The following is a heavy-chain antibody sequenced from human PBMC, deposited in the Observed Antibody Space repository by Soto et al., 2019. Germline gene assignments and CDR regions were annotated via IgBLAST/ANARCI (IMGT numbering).Heavy chain of an antibody. J-gene: IGHJ4*02. CDR3: ARGAAPHSSGFFGY. V-gene: IGHV4-30-2*01. CDR2: IYHSGST. CDR1: GGSISSGGYS. Sequence: QLQLQESGSGLVKPSQTLSLTCAVSGGSISSGGYSWSWIRQPPGKGLEWIGYIYHSGSTYYNPSLKSRVTISVDRSQNQFSLKLSSVTAADTAVYYCARGAAPHSSGFFGYWGQGTLVTVSS. D-gene: IGHD3-22*01.